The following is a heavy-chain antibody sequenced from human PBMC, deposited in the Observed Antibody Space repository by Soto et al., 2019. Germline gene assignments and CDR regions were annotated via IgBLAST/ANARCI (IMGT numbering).Heavy chain of an antibody. V-gene: IGHV4-31*03. CDR3: ARDLYYDSSGYPVWDV. D-gene: IGHD3-22*01. J-gene: IGHJ6*02. CDR1: GGSISSGGYY. CDR2: IYYSGST. Sequence: QVQLQESGPGLVKPSQPLSLTCTVSGGSISSGGYYWSWIRQHPGTGLEWIGYIYYSGSTYYNPSLKSRVTISVDTSKNQFSLKLSSVTAADTAVYYCARDLYYDSSGYPVWDVWGQGTTVTVSS.